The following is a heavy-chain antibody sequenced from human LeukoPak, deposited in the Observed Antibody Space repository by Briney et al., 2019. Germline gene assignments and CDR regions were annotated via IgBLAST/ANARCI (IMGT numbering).Heavy chain of an antibody. CDR1: GGSISSSSYY. CDR3: AKRHDYGDYPDIYYFDY. V-gene: IGHV4-39*07. CDR2: IYYSGST. Sequence: SETLSLTCTVSGGSISSSSYYWGWIRQPPGKGLGWIGSIYYSGSTYYNPSLKSRVTISVDTSKDQFSLKLSSVTAADTAVYYCAKRHDYGDYPDIYYFDYWGQGTLVTVSS. J-gene: IGHJ4*02. D-gene: IGHD4-17*01.